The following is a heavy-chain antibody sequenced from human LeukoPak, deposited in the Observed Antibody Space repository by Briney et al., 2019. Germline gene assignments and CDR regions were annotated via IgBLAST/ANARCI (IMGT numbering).Heavy chain of an antibody. Sequence: PSETLSLTCTVSGGSISSYHWSWIRQPPGKRLEWIGSIYGSGNINYNPSLKSRVTISVDTSKNQFSLKLSSVTAADTAVYYCAGSGWFGVDYWGQGTLVTVSS. V-gene: IGHV4-59*08. J-gene: IGHJ4*02. CDR3: AGSGWFGVDY. CDR2: IYGSGNI. D-gene: IGHD6-19*01. CDR1: GGSISSYH.